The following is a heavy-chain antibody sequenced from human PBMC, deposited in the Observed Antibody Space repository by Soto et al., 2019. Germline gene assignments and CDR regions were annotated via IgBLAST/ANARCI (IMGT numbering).Heavy chain of an antibody. CDR1: GFPFSSYS. J-gene: IGHJ4*02. CDR3: ARSPRRLPRTMALDY. V-gene: IGHV3-48*01. D-gene: IGHD4-17*01. CDR2: ISSSSSTI. Sequence: GGSRRLSCAASGFPFSSYSMNLLRQAPGKGLEWVSYISSSSSTIYYADSVKGRFTISRDNAKNSLYLQMNSLRAEDTAVYYCARSPRRLPRTMALDYWGQGTLVTVSS.